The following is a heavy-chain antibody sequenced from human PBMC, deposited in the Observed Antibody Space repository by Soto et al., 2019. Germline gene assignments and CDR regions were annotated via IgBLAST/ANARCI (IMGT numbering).Heavy chain of an antibody. CDR2: FRESGGTT. CDR3: TKDSHWAIISPTHDY. Sequence: VQLWDSGGGLVQPGGSLRLSCAASGFSFTSSAMSWFSKVQGRRLEWVSTFRESGGTTHYADPVKGRFTISRDTSNNILFLQMNSLRAEDTAIYYCTKDSHWAIISPTHDYWGQGTLVTVSS. D-gene: IGHD2-2*01. V-gene: IGHV3-23*01. J-gene: IGHJ4*02. CDR1: GFSFTSSA.